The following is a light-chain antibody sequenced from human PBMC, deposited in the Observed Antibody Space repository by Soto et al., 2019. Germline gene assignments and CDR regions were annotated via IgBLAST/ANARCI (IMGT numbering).Light chain of an antibody. J-gene: IGLJ3*02. CDR1: ISDVGSYNL. V-gene: IGLV2-23*01. CDR3: CSYAGSNSGV. Sequence: QSALTQPASVSGSPGQSLTISCTGTISDVGSYNLVSWYQQHPGKAPKLIIYEGSKRPSGVSNRFSGSKSGNTASLTISGLQAEDEADYYCCSYAGSNSGVFGGGPKLTVL. CDR2: EGS.